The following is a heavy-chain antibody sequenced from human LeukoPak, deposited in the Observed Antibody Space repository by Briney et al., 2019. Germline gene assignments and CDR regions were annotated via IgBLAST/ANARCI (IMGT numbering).Heavy chain of an antibody. CDR1: GRSISSYY. V-gene: IGHV4-59*01. D-gene: IGHD6-19*01. Sequence: SETLSLTFTVSGRSISSYYCSSVRQPPGKGLGWVGYIYYSGSTNYNPSLKSRVTISVEAYKNQCCLKLSSVTAADTAVYYCARGYSSGWYGGLRYWGQGTLVTVSS. CDR2: IYYSGST. CDR3: ARGYSSGWYGGLRY. J-gene: IGHJ4*02.